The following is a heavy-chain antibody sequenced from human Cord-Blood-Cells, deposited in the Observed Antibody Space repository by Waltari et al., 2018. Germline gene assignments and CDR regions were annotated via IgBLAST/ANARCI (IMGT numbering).Heavy chain of an antibody. CDR3: ARAQGDYDSSAPLDY. J-gene: IGHJ4*02. Sequence: QVQLQQWGAGLLKPSETLSLTCAVYGGSFSGYYWSWIRQPPGKGLEGIGEINHSGSTNYSPSLKSRVTISVYTSKNQFSLKLSSVTAADTAVYYCARAQGDYDSSAPLDYWGQGTLVTVSS. CDR1: GGSFSGYY. V-gene: IGHV4-34*01. D-gene: IGHD3-22*01. CDR2: INHSGST.